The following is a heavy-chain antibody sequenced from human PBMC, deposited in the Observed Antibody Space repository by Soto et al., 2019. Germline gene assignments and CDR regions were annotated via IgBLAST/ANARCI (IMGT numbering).Heavy chain of an antibody. CDR3: VRGLEWLRNY. J-gene: IGHJ4*02. Sequence: QVQLVQSGAEVKKPGASVKVSCKATGYTCTTYDINWVRQATGQGLEWMGWMNPNSGDTGYAQKFQGRVTMTRDTSISTAYMELSTLTSEDTAVYYCVRGLEWLRNYWGQGTLVTVSS. CDR2: MNPNSGDT. CDR1: GYTCTTYD. V-gene: IGHV1-8*01. D-gene: IGHD5-12*01.